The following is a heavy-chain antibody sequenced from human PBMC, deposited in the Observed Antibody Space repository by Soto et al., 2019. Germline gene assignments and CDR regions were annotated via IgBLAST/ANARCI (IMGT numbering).Heavy chain of an antibody. CDR3: ARGSITIFGVVSWDYYYYGMDV. V-gene: IGHV4-30-4*01. CDR1: GGSISSGDYY. D-gene: IGHD3-3*01. J-gene: IGHJ6*02. CDR2: IYYSGST. Sequence: SETLSLTCTVSGGSISSGDYYWSWIRQPPGKGLEWIGYIYYSGSTYYNPSLKSRVTISVDTSKNQFSLKLSSVTAADTAVYYCARGSITIFGVVSWDYYYYGMDVWGQGTTVTVS.